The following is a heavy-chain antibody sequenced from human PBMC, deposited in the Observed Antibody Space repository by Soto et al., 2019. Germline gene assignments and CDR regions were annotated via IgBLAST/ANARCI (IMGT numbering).Heavy chain of an antibody. V-gene: IGHV3-30*18. Sequence: GGSLSLSCAASGFTFSSYGMHWVRQAPGRGLEWVAVISYDGSNKYYADSVKGRFTISRDNSKNTLYLQMNSLRAEDTAVYYCAKEQRDYWGQGTLVTVSS. J-gene: IGHJ4*02. CDR1: GFTFSSYG. CDR3: AKEQRDY. CDR2: ISYDGSNK.